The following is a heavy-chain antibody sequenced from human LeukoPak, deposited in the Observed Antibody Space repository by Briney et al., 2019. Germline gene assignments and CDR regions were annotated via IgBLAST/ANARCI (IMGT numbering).Heavy chain of an antibody. V-gene: IGHV1-2*02. CDR2: MNPKSGGT. J-gene: IGHJ4*02. CDR1: GYTFTGYY. Sequence: ASVKVSCKASGYTFTGYYVHWVRQAPGQGLEGMGWMNPKSGGTNYAQKFEARVTMNRDTSISTAYMELSRLRFEDTAVYYCATQVVAATLSSDYWGQGTLVTVSS. CDR3: ATQVVAATLSSDY. D-gene: IGHD2-15*01.